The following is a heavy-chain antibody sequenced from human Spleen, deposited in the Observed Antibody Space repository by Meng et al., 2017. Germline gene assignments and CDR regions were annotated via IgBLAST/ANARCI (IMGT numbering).Heavy chain of an antibody. Sequence: ASAKVSCKASGYSFIGYYLHWVRQAPGQGLEWMGWIDPNTGATNYAQKFQGRVTMTGDTSIGTAYVELSGLRSDDTAIYYRVRDENISLGKLFGDYWGQGTLVTVSS. V-gene: IGHV1-2*02. D-gene: IGHD2-21*01. J-gene: IGHJ4*02. CDR3: VRDENISLGKLFGDY. CDR1: GYSFIGYY. CDR2: IDPNTGAT.